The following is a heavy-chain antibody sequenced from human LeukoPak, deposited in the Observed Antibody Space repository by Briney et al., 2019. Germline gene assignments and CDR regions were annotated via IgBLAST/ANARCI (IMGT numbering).Heavy chain of an antibody. Sequence: SQTLSLTCAISGDSVSSKSAAWNSIRQSPSRGLEWLGRTYYRSNWYNDYAESVKSRITVTADTSKNHFSLHLNSVTPEDTAVYYCARDWEQPNYYFGMDVWGQGTTVTVSS. CDR3: ARDWEQPNYYFGMDV. CDR1: GDSVSSKSAA. D-gene: IGHD1/OR15-1a*01. J-gene: IGHJ6*02. V-gene: IGHV6-1*01. CDR2: TYYRSNWYN.